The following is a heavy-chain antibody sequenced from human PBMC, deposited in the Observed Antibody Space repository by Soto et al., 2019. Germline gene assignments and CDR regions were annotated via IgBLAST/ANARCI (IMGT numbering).Heavy chain of an antibody. V-gene: IGHV4-4*07. Sequence: SETLSLTCTVSGASMDSYHWSWIRQPAGKGLEWIGHIHSSGSTNYNPSLKSRVTMSVDTSKNQFSLRLMSLTAADTAVYYCARDQGVAAAGITWFDPWGQGSLVTVSS. J-gene: IGHJ5*02. CDR1: GASMDSYH. D-gene: IGHD6-13*01. CDR2: IHSSGST. CDR3: ARDQGVAAAGITWFDP.